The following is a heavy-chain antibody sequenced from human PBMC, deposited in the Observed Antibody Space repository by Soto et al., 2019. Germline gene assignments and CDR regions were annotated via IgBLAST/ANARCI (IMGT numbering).Heavy chain of an antibody. Sequence: GGSLRLSCAASGFTFSSYWMSWVRQAPGKGLEWVANIKQDGSEKYYVDSVKGRFTISRDNAKNSLYLQMNSLRAEDTAVYYCARVGRPSGVDYYYYGMDVWGQGTTVTVSS. CDR3: ARVGRPSGVDYYYYGMDV. D-gene: IGHD3-10*01. V-gene: IGHV3-7*05. CDR1: GFTFSSYW. J-gene: IGHJ6*02. CDR2: IKQDGSEK.